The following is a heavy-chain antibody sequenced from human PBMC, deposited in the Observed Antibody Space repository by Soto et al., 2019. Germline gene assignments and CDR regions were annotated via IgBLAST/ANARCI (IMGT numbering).Heavy chain of an antibody. V-gene: IGHV4-31*03. CDR2: IYYSGST. Sequence: SETLSLTCTVSGGSISSGGYYWSWIRQHPGKGLEWIGYIYYSGSTYYNPSLKSRVTISVDTSKNQFSLKLSSVTAADTAVYYCARGRNVRKDPDEFGYFDYWGQGTLVTVSS. CDR3: ARGRNVRKDPDEFGYFDY. CDR1: GGSISSGGYY. D-gene: IGHD3-16*01. J-gene: IGHJ4*02.